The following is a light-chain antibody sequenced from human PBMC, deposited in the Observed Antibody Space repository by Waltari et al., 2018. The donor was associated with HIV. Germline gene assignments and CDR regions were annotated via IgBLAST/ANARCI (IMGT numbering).Light chain of an antibody. J-gene: IGLJ2*01. CDR2: EVS. V-gene: IGLV2-8*01. CDR3: SSYAGSNIVV. CDR1: SSDVGGYNY. Sequence: QSVLTQPPSASGSPGQSVTISCTGTSSDVGGYNYVSWYQQHPGKAPKLMIYEVSKRPSGVPDRCSGSKAGNTASLTVSRLQAEDEAEYYCSSYAGSNIVVFGGGTKLTVL.